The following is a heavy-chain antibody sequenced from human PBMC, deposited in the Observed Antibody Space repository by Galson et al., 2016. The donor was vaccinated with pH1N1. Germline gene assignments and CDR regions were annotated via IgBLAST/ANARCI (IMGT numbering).Heavy chain of an antibody. D-gene: IGHD3-9*01. CDR2: INQNGDKK. Sequence: LRLSCAASGFHFSNYWMQWVRQAPGKGLQWVANINQNGDKKYYVGSVEGRFTISRDNAKNSLYLQMNNLRDEDTAMYFCARRYFDYWGQGALVTASS. J-gene: IGHJ4*02. V-gene: IGHV3-7*01. CDR1: GFHFSNYW. CDR3: ARRYFDY.